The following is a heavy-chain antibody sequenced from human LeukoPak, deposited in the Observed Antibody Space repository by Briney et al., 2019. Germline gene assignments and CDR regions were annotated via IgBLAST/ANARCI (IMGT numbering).Heavy chain of an antibody. J-gene: IGHJ4*02. D-gene: IGHD3-22*01. V-gene: IGHV3-74*01. CDR1: GFTFTTYW. CDR3: ARDPDRYYYDSSGDSSSRSYYFDY. CDR2: INSDGSIT. Sequence: GGPLRLSCAASGFTFTTYWMHWVRHAPGKGLVWVSHINSDGSITSYADSVKGRFTISRDNAKNTLYLQMNSLRAEDTAVFYCARDPDRYYYDSSGDSSSRSYYFDYWGQGTLVTVSS.